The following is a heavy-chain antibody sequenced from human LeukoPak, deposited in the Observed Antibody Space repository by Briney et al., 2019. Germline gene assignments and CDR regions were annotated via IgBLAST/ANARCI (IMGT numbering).Heavy chain of an antibody. J-gene: IGHJ6*03. CDR1: GGSFSGYY. Sequence: SETLSLTCAVYGGSFSGYYRSWLRQPPGKGLEWIGEINHSGSTNYNPSLKSRVTISVDTSKNQFSLKLSSVTAADTAVYYCARGFTRIAAAGTVYYYYYMDVWGKGTTVTVSS. CDR2: INHSGST. CDR3: ARGFTRIAAAGTVYYYYYMDV. V-gene: IGHV4-34*01. D-gene: IGHD6-13*01.